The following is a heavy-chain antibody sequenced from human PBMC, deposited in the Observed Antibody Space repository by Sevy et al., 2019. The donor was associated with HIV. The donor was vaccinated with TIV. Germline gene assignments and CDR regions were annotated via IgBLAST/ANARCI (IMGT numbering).Heavy chain of an antibody. V-gene: IGHV3-53*01. CDR2: IDSAGTT. D-gene: IGHD1-1*01. CDR3: ARCVQGGGAFDY. J-gene: IGHJ4*02. Sequence: GGSLRLSCVVSGFIVSSNYMTWVRQAPGKALEWVSVIDSAGTTYYRDSVKGRFTISRDNSINTLYLQMNSLRAEDTAVYYCARCVQGGGAFDYWGQGALVTVSS. CDR1: GFIVSSNY.